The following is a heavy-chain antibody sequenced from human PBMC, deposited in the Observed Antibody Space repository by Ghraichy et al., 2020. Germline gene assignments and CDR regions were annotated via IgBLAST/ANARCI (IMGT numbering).Heavy chain of an antibody. CDR1: GFSFSTYS. D-gene: IGHD3-10*01. CDR2: ISKSGSYI. V-gene: IGHV3-21*01. Sequence: GESLRLSCAASGFSFSTYSINWVRQAPGKGLEWVSSISKSGSYIDYRDSVKGRFTISRDNAKNSVYLQMNNLRAEDTAVYYCAREEDGSGTYYEGVFDYWGQGTLVSVSS. J-gene: IGHJ4*02. CDR3: AREEDGSGTYYEGVFDY.